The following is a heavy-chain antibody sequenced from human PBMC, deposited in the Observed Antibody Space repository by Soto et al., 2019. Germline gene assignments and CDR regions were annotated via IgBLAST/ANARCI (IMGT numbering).Heavy chain of an antibody. V-gene: IGHV2-5*02. Sequence: QITLKESGPTLVKPTQTLTLTRTFSGFSLSTSGVAVGWIRQPPGEALEWLALIYWDGDKRYNPSWKTRLTIAKDTSKNQVVLTMTDMNPVDTATYYCAHRPTFGQLVYDYWGQGTLVTVSS. CDR1: GFSLSTSGVA. CDR2: IYWDGDK. D-gene: IGHD6-6*01. J-gene: IGHJ4*02. CDR3: AHRPTFGQLVYDY.